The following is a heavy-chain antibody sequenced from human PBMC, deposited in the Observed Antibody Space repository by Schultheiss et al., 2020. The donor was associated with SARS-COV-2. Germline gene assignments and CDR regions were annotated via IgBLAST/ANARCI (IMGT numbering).Heavy chain of an antibody. V-gene: IGHV4-59*08. CDR2: IDYSGRI. CDR1: GDSMKDNH. J-gene: IGHJ4*02. CDR3: ARAMGVGRRFDS. Sequence: SETLSLTCSVSGDSMKDNHWSWIRQSPGKGLEWIGYIDYSGRIFYNPSLKSRVTISVDTSKNQFSLKLSSVTAADTAVYYCARAMGVGRRFDSWGQGTPVTVSS. D-gene: IGHD1-26*01.